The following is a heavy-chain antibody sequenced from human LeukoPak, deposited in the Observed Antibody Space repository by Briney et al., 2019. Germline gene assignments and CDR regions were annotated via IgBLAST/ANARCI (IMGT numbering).Heavy chain of an antibody. V-gene: IGHV1-18*01. CDR2: ISAYNGNT. J-gene: IGHJ4*02. D-gene: IGHD3-22*01. CDR3: ARNRGRPYCYDSSGYLDY. CDR1: GYTFTSYG. Sequence: GASVKVSCKASGYTFTSYGISWVRQAPGQGLEWMGWISAYNGNTNYAQKLQGRVTMTTDTSTSTAYMELRSLRSDDTAVYYCARNRGRPYCYDSSGYLDYWGQGTLVTVSS.